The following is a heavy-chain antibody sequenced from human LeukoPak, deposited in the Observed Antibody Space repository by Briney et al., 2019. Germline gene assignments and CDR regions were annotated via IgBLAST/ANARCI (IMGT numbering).Heavy chain of an antibody. CDR3: ARGETTAMVIPSGFDP. CDR2: INPNSGGT. J-gene: IGHJ5*02. CDR1: GYTFTGYY. V-gene: IGHV1-2*02. Sequence: ASVKVSCKASGYTFTGYYMHWVRQAPGQGLEWMGWINPNSGGTNYAQKFQGRVTMTRDTSISTAYMELSRLGSDDTAVYYCARGETTAMVIPSGFDPWGQGTVVTVFS. D-gene: IGHD5-18*01.